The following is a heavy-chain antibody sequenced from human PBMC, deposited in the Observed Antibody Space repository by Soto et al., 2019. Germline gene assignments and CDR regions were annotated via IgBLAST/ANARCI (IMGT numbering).Heavy chain of an antibody. D-gene: IGHD2-2*01. CDR1: GGSFSGYY. J-gene: IGHJ4*02. CDR3: ARGPAWKYQLRPFDY. Sequence: SETLSLTCAVYGGSFSGYYWSWIRQPPGKGLEWIGEINHSGSTNYNPSLKSRVTISVDTSKNQFSLKLSSVTAADTAVYYCARGPAWKYQLRPFDYWGQGTLVTVSS. CDR2: INHSGST. V-gene: IGHV4-34*01.